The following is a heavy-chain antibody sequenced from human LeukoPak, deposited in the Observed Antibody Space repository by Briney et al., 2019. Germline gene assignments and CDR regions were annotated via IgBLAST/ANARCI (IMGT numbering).Heavy chain of an antibody. CDR3: AISSMVRGVIGFDY. D-gene: IGHD3-10*01. CDR2: INHSGST. J-gene: IGHJ4*02. CDR1: GGSFSGYY. V-gene: IGHV4-34*01. Sequence: SETLSLTCAVYGGSFSGYYWSWIRQPPGKGLEWIGEINHSGSTNYNPSHKSRATISVDTSKNQFSLKLSSVAAADTAVYYCAISSMVRGVIGFDYWGQGTLVTVSS.